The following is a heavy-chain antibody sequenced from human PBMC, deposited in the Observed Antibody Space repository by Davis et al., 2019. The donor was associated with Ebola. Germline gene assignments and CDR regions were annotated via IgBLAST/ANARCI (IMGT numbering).Heavy chain of an antibody. CDR2: IDPSDSYT. CDR3: ARSSSSWEYYFDY. J-gene: IGHJ4*02. V-gene: IGHV5-10-1*04. Sequence: GESLKISCKGSGYSFTSYWISWVRQMPGKGLEWMGRIDPSDSYTNYSPSFQGQVTISADKSISTAYLQWSSLKASDTAMYYCARSSSSWEYYFDYWGQGTLVTVSS. D-gene: IGHD6-6*01. CDR1: GYSFTSYW.